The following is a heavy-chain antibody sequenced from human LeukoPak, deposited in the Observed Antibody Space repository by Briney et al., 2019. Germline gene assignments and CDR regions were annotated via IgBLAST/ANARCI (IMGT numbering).Heavy chain of an antibody. V-gene: IGHV3-7*01. J-gene: IGHJ4*02. CDR1: GFTFSSYW. Sequence: GGSLRLSCAASGFTFSSYWMGWVRRAPGKGLEWVANIKGDGSEIYYVDSVKGRFTISRDNAQNSLYLQLNSLRDEDTAVYHCTRDFQGYWGLGTLVTVSS. CDR2: IKGDGSEI. CDR3: TRDFQGY.